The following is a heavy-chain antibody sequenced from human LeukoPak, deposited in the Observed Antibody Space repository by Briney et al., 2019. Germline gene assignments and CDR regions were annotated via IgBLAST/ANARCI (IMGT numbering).Heavy chain of an antibody. CDR3: ARLPLTARRHFDY. V-gene: IGHV3-7*05. J-gene: IGHJ4*02. D-gene: IGHD5-18*01. Sequence: GGSLRLSCAASGFTFSTYWMSWVRQAPGKGLEWVANIKEDGRQKYYVDSVKGRFTISRDSDKNSQYLQMNSLRAEDTAVYYCARLPLTARRHFDYWGQGTLVTVSS. CDR2: IKEDGRQK. CDR1: GFTFSTYW.